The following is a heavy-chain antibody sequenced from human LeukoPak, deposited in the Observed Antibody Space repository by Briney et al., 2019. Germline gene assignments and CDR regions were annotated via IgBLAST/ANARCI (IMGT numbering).Heavy chain of an antibody. CDR3: ARRRYFDY. Sequence: GESLKISCAASGFTFSSYAMHWVRQAPGKGLEYVSAISSNGGSTYYANSVKGRFTISRDNSKSTLYLQMGSLRAEDMAVYYCARRRYFDYWGQGTLVTVSS. CDR2: ISSNGGST. J-gene: IGHJ4*02. V-gene: IGHV3-64*01. CDR1: GFTFSSYA.